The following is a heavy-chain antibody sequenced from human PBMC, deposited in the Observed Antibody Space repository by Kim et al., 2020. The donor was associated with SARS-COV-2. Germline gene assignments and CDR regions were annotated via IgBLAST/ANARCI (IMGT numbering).Heavy chain of an antibody. D-gene: IGHD6-19*01. Sequence: PGSVKGRFTISRENAKNSLYLQMNSLRAGDTAVYYCARALWVSSGWYEDYWGQGTLVTVSS. V-gene: IGHV3-13*01. CDR3: ARALWVSSGWYEDY. J-gene: IGHJ4*02.